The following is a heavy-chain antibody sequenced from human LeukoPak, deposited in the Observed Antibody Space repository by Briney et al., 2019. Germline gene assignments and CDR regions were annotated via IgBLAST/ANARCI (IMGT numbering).Heavy chain of an antibody. J-gene: IGHJ4*02. Sequence: GGSLRLSCAASGFTFSSYSMNWVRQAPGKGLEWVSSISSSSSYIYYADSVKGRFTISRDNAKNSLYLQMNSLRAEDTAVYYCARVVAGRGATTDYWGQGTLVTASS. CDR1: GFTFSSYS. CDR3: ARVVAGRGATTDY. CDR2: ISSSSSYI. V-gene: IGHV3-21*01. D-gene: IGHD1-26*01.